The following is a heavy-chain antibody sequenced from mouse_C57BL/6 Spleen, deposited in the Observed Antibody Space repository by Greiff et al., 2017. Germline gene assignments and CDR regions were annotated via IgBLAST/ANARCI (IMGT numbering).Heavy chain of an antibody. CDR3: ARVVAPPFDV. D-gene: IGHD1-1*01. CDR1: GYTFTSYW. Sequence: QVQLQQPGAELVMPGASVKLSCKASGYTFTSYWMHWVKQRPGQGLEWIGEIDPFDSYTNYNQKFKGKSTLTVDKSSSTAYMQLSSLTSEDSAVYYCARVVAPPFDVWGTGTTVTVSS. J-gene: IGHJ1*03. CDR2: IDPFDSYT. V-gene: IGHV1-69*01.